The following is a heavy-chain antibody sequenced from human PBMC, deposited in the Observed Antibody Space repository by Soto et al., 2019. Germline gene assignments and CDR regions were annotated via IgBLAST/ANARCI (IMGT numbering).Heavy chain of an antibody. CDR1: GFTFSSYA. Sequence: VGSLRLSCAASGFTFSSYAMSWVRQAPGKGLEWVSAISGSGGSTYYADSVKGRFTISRDNSKNTLYLQMNSLRAEDTAVYYCAKGRVRHYGMDVWGQGTTVTVSS. CDR2: ISGSGGST. CDR3: AKGRVRHYGMDV. J-gene: IGHJ6*02. V-gene: IGHV3-23*01.